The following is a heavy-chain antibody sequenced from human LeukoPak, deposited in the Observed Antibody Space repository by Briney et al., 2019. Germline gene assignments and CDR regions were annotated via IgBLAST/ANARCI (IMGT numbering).Heavy chain of an antibody. J-gene: IGHJ4*02. CDR3: ARGSSTVSAGYY. V-gene: IGHV3-53*01. Sequence: GGSLRLSCAASGFTVSSNYMSWVRPAPAKGLEWVSVIYSGGSTYYADSVKGRFTISRDNSKSTLYLQMNSLRAEDTAMYFCARGSSTVSAGYYWGQGTLVTVSS. CDR1: GFTVSSNY. D-gene: IGHD6-19*01. CDR2: IYSGGST.